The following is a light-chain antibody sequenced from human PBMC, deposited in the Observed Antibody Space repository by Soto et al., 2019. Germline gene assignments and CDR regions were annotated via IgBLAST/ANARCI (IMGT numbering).Light chain of an antibody. J-gene: IGLJ1*01. V-gene: IGLV2-8*01. CDR3: SSYAGSNNYV. CDR1: SSDVGDYNY. CDR2: EVS. Sequence: QSVLTQPPSASGSPGQSVTISCTGTSSDVGDYNYVSWYQQHPGKAPKLMIYEVSKRPSGVPDRFSGSKSGNTASLTVSGLQAEDDADYYCSSYAGSNNYVFGTGTKLTVL.